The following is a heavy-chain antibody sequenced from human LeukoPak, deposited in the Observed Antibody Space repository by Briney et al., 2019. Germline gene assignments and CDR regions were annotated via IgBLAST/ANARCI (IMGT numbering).Heavy chain of an antibody. J-gene: IGHJ4*02. Sequence: SVKVSCKASGGTFSSYAISWVRQAPGQGLEWMGGIIPIFGTANYAQKFQGRVTITADESTSTAYMELSSLRSEDTAVYYCARDIGIVVVPAAGFDYWGQGTLVTVSS. D-gene: IGHD2-2*01. V-gene: IGHV1-69*13. CDR1: GGTFSSYA. CDR3: ARDIGIVVVPAAGFDY. CDR2: IIPIFGTA.